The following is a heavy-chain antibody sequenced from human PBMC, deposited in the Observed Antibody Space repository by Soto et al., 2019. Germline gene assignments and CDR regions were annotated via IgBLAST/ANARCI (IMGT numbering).Heavy chain of an antibody. D-gene: IGHD6-19*01. V-gene: IGHV3-23*01. J-gene: IGHJ4*02. CDR2: ISATGST. CDR1: GFTFSNYA. CDR3: AKVSNKWAVAQRGYFDY. Sequence: EVQVLDSGGGLVQPGGSQRLSCEASGFTFSNYAMSWVRQAPGKGLEWVSTISATGSTLYADSVKGRFTISRDNSQNTVYLQLNFLRAEDPAVYYCAKVSNKWAVAQRGYFDYWGQGTLVTVSS.